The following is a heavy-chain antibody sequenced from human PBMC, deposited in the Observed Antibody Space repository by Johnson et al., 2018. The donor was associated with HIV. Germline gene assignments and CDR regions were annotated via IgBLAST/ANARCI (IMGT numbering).Heavy chain of an antibody. CDR3: ARPADYGDYSRDAFDI. J-gene: IGHJ3*02. CDR2: ISRSGSTI. V-gene: IGHV3-11*04. Sequence: VQLVESGGGLVKPGGSLRLSCAASGFTFSDYYMTWIRQAPGKGLEWVSYISRSGSTIYYADSVKGRFTISRDNAKNSLYLQMNSLRVEDTALYYCARPADYGDYSRDAFDIWGQGTMVTVSS. D-gene: IGHD4-17*01. CDR1: GFTFSDYY.